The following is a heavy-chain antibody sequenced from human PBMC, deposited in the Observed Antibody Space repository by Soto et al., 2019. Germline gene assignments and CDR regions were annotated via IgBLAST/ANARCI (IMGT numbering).Heavy chain of an antibody. CDR1: GFTFTSYW. J-gene: IGHJ4*02. CDR3: ARVRYIFMERDFAS. D-gene: IGHD3-3*01. CDR2: IKQDGTSK. Sequence: EVQLVESGGGLVQPGGSLRLSCAASGFTFTSYWMSWVRQAPGKGLEWVANIKQDGTSKYYADSVKGRFTVSRDNGKSSIYLQMDSRRVDDAAVYRCARVRYIFMERDFASWGQGTLVTVSS. V-gene: IGHV3-7*05.